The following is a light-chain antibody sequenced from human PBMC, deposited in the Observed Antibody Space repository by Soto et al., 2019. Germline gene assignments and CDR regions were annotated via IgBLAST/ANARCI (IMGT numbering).Light chain of an antibody. J-gene: IGKJ2*01. Sequence: EIVLTQSPATLSLSPGEGATLTCRASQSVSSHLAWYQQKLGQAPRLLIYDASNRATGIPARFSGSGSGTDFTLTISSLEPEDFAVYYCQQRSDWPRTLGQGTNVDIK. CDR1: QSVSSH. CDR3: QQRSDWPRT. V-gene: IGKV3-11*01. CDR2: DAS.